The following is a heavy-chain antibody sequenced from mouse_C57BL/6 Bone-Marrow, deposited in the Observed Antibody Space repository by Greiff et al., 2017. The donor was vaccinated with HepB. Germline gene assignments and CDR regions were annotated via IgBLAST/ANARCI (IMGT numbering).Heavy chain of an antibody. CDR3: ARDRGPGFDY. CDR1: GFTFSDYY. Sequence: EVNVVESEGGLVQPGSSMKLSCTASGFTFSDYYMAWVRQVPEKGLEWVANINYDGSSTYYLDSLKSRFIISRYNAKNILDLQMSSLKSEDTATFYCARDRGPGFDYWGQGTTLTVSS. J-gene: IGHJ2*01. V-gene: IGHV5-16*01. CDR2: INYDGSST.